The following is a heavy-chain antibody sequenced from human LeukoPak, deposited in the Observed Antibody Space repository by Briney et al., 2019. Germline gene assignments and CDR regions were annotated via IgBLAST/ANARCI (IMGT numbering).Heavy chain of an antibody. CDR1: GFTFSSYA. V-gene: IGHV3-30-3*01. J-gene: IGHJ4*02. CDR3: ARESLGAPSGYHDL. Sequence: GGSLRLSCAASGFTFSSYAMHWVRQAPGKGLEWVAVISYDGINKYHADSVKGRFTISRDNSKNTLYLQMNSLRAEDTAVYYCARESLGAPSGYHDLWGQGTLVTVSS. D-gene: IGHD3-22*01. CDR2: ISYDGINK.